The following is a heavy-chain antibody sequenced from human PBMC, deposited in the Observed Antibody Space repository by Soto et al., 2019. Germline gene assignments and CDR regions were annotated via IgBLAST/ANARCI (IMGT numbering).Heavy chain of an antibody. J-gene: IGHJ4*02. V-gene: IGHV3-23*01. CDR2: ISGSGGST. Sequence: EVQLLESGGGLVQPGGSLRLSCAASGFTFSSYAMSWVRQAPGKWLEWVSAISGSGGSTYYADSVKGRFTISRDNSKNTVYLKMNRLRAEDTAVYYCAKDLLGLKGSSSGWYVFEYWGQGTLVTVSS. CDR1: GFTFSSYA. CDR3: AKDLLGLKGSSSGWYVFEY. D-gene: IGHD6-19*01.